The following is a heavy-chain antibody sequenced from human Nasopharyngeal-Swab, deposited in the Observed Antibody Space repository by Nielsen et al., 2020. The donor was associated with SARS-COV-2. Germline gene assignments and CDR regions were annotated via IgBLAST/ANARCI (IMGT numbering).Heavy chain of an antibody. V-gene: IGHV1-2*02. CDR2: INPNGGGT. D-gene: IGHD3-16*01. Sequence: ASVKVSCKASGYTFTGYYIHWVRQAPGQGLEWMGWINPNGGGTNYAQEFQGRVTMTRDTSISTTYMDLRWLRSDDTAVYYCARGPAHGAYPSRASFDLWGRGTLASVSS. J-gene: IGHJ2*01. CDR3: ARGPAHGAYPSRASFDL. CDR1: GYTFTGYY.